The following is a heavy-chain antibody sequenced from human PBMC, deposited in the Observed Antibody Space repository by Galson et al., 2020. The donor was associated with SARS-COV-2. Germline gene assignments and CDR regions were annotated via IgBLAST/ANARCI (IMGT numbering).Heavy chain of an antibody. D-gene: IGHD1-26*01. CDR2: ISYDGSNK. CDR1: GFTFSSYA. CDR3: ARPYSGSYYGFPDY. J-gene: IGHJ4*02. V-gene: IGHV3-30*04. Sequence: GGSLRLSCAASGFTFSSYAMHWVRQAPGKGLEWVAVISYDGSNKYYADSVKGRFTISRDNSKNTLYLQMNSLRAEDTAVYYCARPYSGSYYGFPDYWGQGTLVTVSS.